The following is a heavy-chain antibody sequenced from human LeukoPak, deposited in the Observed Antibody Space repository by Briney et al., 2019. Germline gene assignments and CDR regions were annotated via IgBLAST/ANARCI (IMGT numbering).Heavy chain of an antibody. V-gene: IGHV1-69*13. CDR3: AREGTYYDSSGYYF. Sequence: SVKVSCKASGGTFSSYAISWVRQAPGQGLEWMGGFIPIFGTANYAQKFQGRVTITADESTSTAYMELSSLRSEDTAVYYCAREGTYYDSSGYYFWGQGTLVTVPS. J-gene: IGHJ4*02. CDR2: FIPIFGTA. D-gene: IGHD3-22*01. CDR1: GGTFSSYA.